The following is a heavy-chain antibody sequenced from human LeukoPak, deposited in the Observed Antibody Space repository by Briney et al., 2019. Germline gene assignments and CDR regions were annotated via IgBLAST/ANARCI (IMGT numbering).Heavy chain of an antibody. J-gene: IGHJ4*02. V-gene: IGHV3-23*01. Sequence: GGSLRLSCAACGLTFSTYAMSWVRQAPGKGLEWVSAISGGGGRTYYADSVKGRFTISRDNSKNTLHLQMNSLRAEDTAVYFCAKTGSVNTWGAFDYWSQGTLVTVSS. D-gene: IGHD4-17*01. CDR3: AKTGSVNTWGAFDY. CDR2: ISGGGGRT. CDR1: GLTFSTYA.